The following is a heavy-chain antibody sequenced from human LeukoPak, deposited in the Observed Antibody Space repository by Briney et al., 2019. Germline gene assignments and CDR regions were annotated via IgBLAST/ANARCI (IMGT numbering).Heavy chain of an antibody. J-gene: IGHJ4*02. D-gene: IGHD3-22*01. V-gene: IGHV3-23*01. CDR3: AKDPTYYYDSSGYYHTNYFDY. Sequence: GGSLRLSCAASGFTFSSYAMSWVRQAPGKGLEWVSAISGSGGSTCYADSVKGRFTISRDNSKNTLYLQMNSLRAEDTAVYYCAKDPTYYYDSSGYYHTNYFDYWGQGTLVTVSS. CDR1: GFTFSSYA. CDR2: ISGSGGST.